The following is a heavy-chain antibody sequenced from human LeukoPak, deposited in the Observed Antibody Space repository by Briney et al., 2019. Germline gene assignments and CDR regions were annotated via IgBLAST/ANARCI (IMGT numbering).Heavy chain of an antibody. Sequence: GGSLRLSCAASGFTFSDYYMSWIRQAPGKGLEWVSYISSGGSTIYYADSVKGRFTISRDNAKNSLYLQMSSLRAEDTAVYYCARDGLRSIFRYCGGDCYSDYWGQGTLVTVSS. V-gene: IGHV3-11*01. CDR2: ISSGGSTI. CDR3: ARDGLRSIFRYCGGDCYSDY. CDR1: GFTFSDYY. D-gene: IGHD2-21*02. J-gene: IGHJ4*02.